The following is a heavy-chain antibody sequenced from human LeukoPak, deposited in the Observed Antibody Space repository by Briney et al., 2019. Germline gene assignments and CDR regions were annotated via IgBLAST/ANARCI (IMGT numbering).Heavy chain of an antibody. Sequence: GGPLRLSCAASGFTFTDYWMHWVRQRPGEGLVWVSHISTDGGRTNYADSVKGRFTTSRDNTKNTVYLQMSSLRAEDAAVYYCSPGFAFDVWGQGTMVTVSS. J-gene: IGHJ3*01. CDR1: GFTFTDYW. D-gene: IGHD2-15*01. V-gene: IGHV3-74*01. CDR2: ISTDGGRT. CDR3: SPGFAFDV.